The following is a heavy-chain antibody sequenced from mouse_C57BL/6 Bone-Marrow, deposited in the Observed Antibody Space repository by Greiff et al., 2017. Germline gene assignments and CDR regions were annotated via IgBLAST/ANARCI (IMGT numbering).Heavy chain of an antibody. Sequence: HVHVKPSWAELVRPGASVKLSCKASGYTFTDYEMHWVKQTPVHGLEWIGAIDPENCGTAYNQKFKGKATLTADKSSSTAYMELRSLTSEDSAVYYCTREDYGSSYGDFFDYWGQGTTLTVSS. CDR3: TREDYGSSYGDFFDY. D-gene: IGHD1-1*01. J-gene: IGHJ2*01. CDR2: IDPENCGT. V-gene: IGHV1-23*01. CDR1: GYTFTDYE.